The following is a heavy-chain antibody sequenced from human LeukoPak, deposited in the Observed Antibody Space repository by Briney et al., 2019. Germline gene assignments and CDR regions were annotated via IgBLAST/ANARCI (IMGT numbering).Heavy chain of an antibody. Sequence: GGSLRLSCAASGFTVSSNYMSWVRQAPGKGLEWVSVIYSGDSTYYADSAKGRFTISRDNSKNTLYLQMNSLRAEDTAVYYCAEGMSSWYPFDCWGQGTLVTVSS. J-gene: IGHJ4*02. CDR2: IYSGDST. CDR1: GFTVSSNY. D-gene: IGHD6-13*01. V-gene: IGHV3-53*01. CDR3: AEGMSSWYPFDC.